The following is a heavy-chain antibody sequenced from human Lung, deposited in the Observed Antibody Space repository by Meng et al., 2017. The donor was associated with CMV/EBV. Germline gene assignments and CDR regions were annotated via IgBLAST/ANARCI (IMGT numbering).Heavy chain of an antibody. CDR3: ARTNYGDYNWFDP. V-gene: IGHV4-31*03. J-gene: IGHJ5*02. CDR2: IYYSGST. D-gene: IGHD4-17*01. Sequence: QLESGARRVWPSQPPSLTSTVSGGSISSGGFYWSRSRQHPGKGLEWIGYIYYSGSTYYNPSLRSRVAISIDTSKNQFSLKLTSVTAADTAVYFWARTNYGDYNWFDPWGQGTLVTVSS. CDR1: GGSISSGGFY.